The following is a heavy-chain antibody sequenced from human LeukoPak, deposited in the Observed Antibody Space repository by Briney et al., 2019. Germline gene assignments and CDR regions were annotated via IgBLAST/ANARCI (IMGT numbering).Heavy chain of an antibody. Sequence: GGSLRLSCAASGFTFSSYGMHWVRQAPGKGLEWVAFIRYDGSNKYYADSVKGRFTISRDNSKNTLYVQMNSLRAEDTAVYYCAKGLYYYDGSGYPDWGQGTLVTVSS. D-gene: IGHD3-22*01. V-gene: IGHV3-30*02. CDR2: IRYDGSNK. CDR3: AKGLYYYDGSGYPD. CDR1: GFTFSSYG. J-gene: IGHJ4*02.